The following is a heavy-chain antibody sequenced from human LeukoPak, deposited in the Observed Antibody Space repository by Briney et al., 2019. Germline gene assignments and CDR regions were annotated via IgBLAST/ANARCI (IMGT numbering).Heavy chain of an antibody. J-gene: IGHJ4*02. CDR3: AREERRDGVSDY. Sequence: SQTLSLTCTVSGGSISSGDYYWSWIRQPPGKGLEWIGYIYYSGSTYYNPSLKSRVTISVDTSKNQFSLKLSSVTAADTAVHYCAREERRDGVSDYWGQGTLVTVSS. CDR1: GGSISSGDYY. D-gene: IGHD5-24*01. V-gene: IGHV4-30-4*01. CDR2: IYYSGST.